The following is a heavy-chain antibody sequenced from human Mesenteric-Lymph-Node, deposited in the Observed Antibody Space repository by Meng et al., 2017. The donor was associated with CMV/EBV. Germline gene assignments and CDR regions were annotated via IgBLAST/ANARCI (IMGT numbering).Heavy chain of an antibody. J-gene: IGHJ5*02. Sequence: ASAYSITTYNMNWVRPAPGQGPEWMGWINTKTGNPTYAQGFTGRFVFTLDTSVSTTYLEIFSLQAEDTAVYYCATYTGYYGLGGFDPWGQGTLVTVSS. CDR3: ATYTGYYGLGGFDP. CDR2: INTKTGNP. D-gene: IGHD3-10*01. V-gene: IGHV7-4-1*01. CDR1: AYSITTYN.